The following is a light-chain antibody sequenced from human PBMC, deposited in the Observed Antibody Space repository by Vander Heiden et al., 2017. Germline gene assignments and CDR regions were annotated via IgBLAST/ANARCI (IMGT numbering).Light chain of an antibody. CDR2: DAS. J-gene: IGKJ1*01. CDR3: HQRSNWPRT. V-gene: IGKV3-11*01. Sequence: VLTQSPATLSLSPGERATLSCRASQTVSSYVAGDQQKPGQAPRLLIYDASKMDTGIPARFSGSGPGTDVTLTISSLEPEDFEVYYCHQRSNWPRTVGQGTKVEIK. CDR1: QTVSSY.